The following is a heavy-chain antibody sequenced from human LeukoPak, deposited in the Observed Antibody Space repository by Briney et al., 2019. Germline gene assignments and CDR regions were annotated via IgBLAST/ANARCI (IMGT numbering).Heavy chain of an antibody. CDR2: ISSSGSNI. CDR3: ARDYGYGNWFAP. Sequence: GGSLRLSCAASGFTFNSYTMNWVRQAPGKGLEWVSSISSSGSNIYYADSVKGRFTISRDNAKNSLYLQMNSLRAEDTAVYYCARDYGYGNWFAPWGQGTLVTVSS. V-gene: IGHV3-21*01. D-gene: IGHD5-12*01. CDR1: GFTFNSYT. J-gene: IGHJ5*02.